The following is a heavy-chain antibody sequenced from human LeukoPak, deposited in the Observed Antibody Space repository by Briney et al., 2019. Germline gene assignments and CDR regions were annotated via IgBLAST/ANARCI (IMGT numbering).Heavy chain of an antibody. J-gene: IGHJ6*02. V-gene: IGHV3-7*01. CDR2: IKQDGSEK. Sequence: GGSLRLSCAASGFTFSSYWMSWVRQAPGKGLEWVANIKQDGSEKYYVDSVKGRFTISRDNAKNSLYLQMNSLRAEDTAVYYCARRYYYGSADYYGMDVWGQGTTVTVSS. CDR3: ARRYYYGSADYYGMDV. CDR1: GFTFSSYW. D-gene: IGHD3-10*01.